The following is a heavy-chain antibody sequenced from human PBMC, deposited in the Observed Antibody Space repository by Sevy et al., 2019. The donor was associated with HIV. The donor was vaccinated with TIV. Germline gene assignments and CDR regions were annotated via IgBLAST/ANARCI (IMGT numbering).Heavy chain of an antibody. V-gene: IGHV3-7*01. CDR2: INQGGSQE. CDR1: GLTFSSYW. J-gene: IGHJ1*01. Sequence: GGSPRLSCAASGLTFSSYWMTWVRQAPGKGLEWVANINQGGSQEYYVDSVKGRFTISRDNAKNSLYLQINSLRAEDTAMYYCATILPAGVPAEYFQHWGQGTLVTVSS. D-gene: IGHD2-2*01. CDR3: ATILPAGVPAEYFQH.